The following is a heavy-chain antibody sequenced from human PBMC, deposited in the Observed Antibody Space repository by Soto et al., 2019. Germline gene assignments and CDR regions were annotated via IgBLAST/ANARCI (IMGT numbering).Heavy chain of an antibody. CDR2: IFYSGST. J-gene: IGHJ5*02. V-gene: IGHV4-39*01. CDR3: ARLKISSTVVRGSYWFDP. D-gene: IGHD3-16*01. Sequence: PSETLSLTCTVSGGSISSSSYYWGWIRQPPGKGLEWIGSIFYSGSTYYNPSLKSRVTISVDTSKNQFSLKLSSVTAADTAVYYCARLKISSTVVRGSYWFDPWGQGTLVTVSS. CDR1: GGSISSSSYY.